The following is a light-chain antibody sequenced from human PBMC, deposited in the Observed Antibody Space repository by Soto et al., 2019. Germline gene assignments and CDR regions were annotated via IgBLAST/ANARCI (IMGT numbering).Light chain of an antibody. CDR2: GAS. CDR3: QQYNNWPRT. CDR1: QSVSSD. Sequence: EIVMTQSPATLSVSPGERATLSCRASQSVSSDLAWYQQKPGQTLRLLINGASTRATGIPPRFSGXXXXXXXXXTISSLQSEDFAVYYCQQYNNWPRTFGQGTKLEIK. V-gene: IGKV3-15*01. J-gene: IGKJ2*01.